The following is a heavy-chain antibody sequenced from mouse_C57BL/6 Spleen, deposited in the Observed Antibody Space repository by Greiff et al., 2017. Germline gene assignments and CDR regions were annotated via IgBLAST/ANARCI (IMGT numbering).Heavy chain of an antibody. D-gene: IGHD2-4*01. CDR1: GYTFTSYW. J-gene: IGHJ4*01. CDR2: IYPGSGST. V-gene: IGHV1-55*01. CDR3: AFYYDYDRCAMDY. Sequence: VQLKQPGAELVKPGASVKMSCKASGYTFTSYWITWVKQRPGQGLEWIGEIYPGSGSTNYNEKFKSKATLTVDTSYSKAYMQLSSLTSEDSAVYYCAFYYDYDRCAMDYWGQGTSVTVSS.